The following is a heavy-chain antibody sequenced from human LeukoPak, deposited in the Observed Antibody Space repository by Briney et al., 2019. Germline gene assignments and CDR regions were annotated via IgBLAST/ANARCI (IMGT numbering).Heavy chain of an antibody. Sequence: SETLSLTCTVSGGSISSSSYYWGWIRQPPGKGLEWIGSIYYSGSTYYNPSLKSRVTISVDTSKNQFSLKLSSVTAADTAVYYRARQTKDFWSGHYTNFDYWGQGALVTVSS. V-gene: IGHV4-39*01. CDR1: GGSISSSSYY. D-gene: IGHD3-3*01. CDR3: ARQTKDFWSGHYTNFDY. CDR2: IYYSGST. J-gene: IGHJ4*02.